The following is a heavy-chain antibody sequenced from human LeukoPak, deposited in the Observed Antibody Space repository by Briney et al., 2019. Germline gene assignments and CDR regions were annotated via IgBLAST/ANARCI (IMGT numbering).Heavy chain of an antibody. Sequence: SETLSPTCTVSGGSISSYYWSWLRQPPGKGLEGIGYIYYSGSTNYNPSLKSRVTISVDTSKNQFSLKLSSVTAADTAVYYCARGSSMTTVTFYYYYYMDVWGKGTTVTVSS. D-gene: IGHD4-11*01. CDR2: IYYSGST. J-gene: IGHJ6*03. V-gene: IGHV4-59*01. CDR1: GGSISSYY. CDR3: ARGSSMTTVTFYYYYYMDV.